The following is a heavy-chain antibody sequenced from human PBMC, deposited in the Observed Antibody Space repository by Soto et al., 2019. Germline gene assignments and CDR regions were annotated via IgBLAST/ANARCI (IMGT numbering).Heavy chain of an antibody. CDR3: ARHYSGRYFRY. CDR2: IYWDDDK. Sequence: QITLKESGRTLVKPTQTLTLTCTFSGFSLNINGVAVGWIRQPPGEALEWLALIYWDDDKRYSPSLKTRLSITKDTSINQVVLTMTDMDPIDTGTYYCARHYSGRYFRYWGQGALVTVSP. CDR1: GFSLNINGVA. V-gene: IGHV2-5*02. J-gene: IGHJ4*02. D-gene: IGHD1-26*01.